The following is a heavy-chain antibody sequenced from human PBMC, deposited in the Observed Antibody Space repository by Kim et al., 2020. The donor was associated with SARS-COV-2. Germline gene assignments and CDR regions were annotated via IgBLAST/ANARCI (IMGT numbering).Heavy chain of an antibody. J-gene: IGHJ3*02. Sequence: GGSLRLSCAASGFTFSSYGMHWVRQAPGKGLEWVAVISYDGSNKYYADSVKGRFTISRDNSKNTLYLQMNSLRAEDTAVYYCAKSAPDIVVVVAAFDIWG. CDR1: GFTFSSYG. CDR2: ISYDGSNK. D-gene: IGHD2-15*01. CDR3: AKSAPDIVVVVAAFDI. V-gene: IGHV3-30*18.